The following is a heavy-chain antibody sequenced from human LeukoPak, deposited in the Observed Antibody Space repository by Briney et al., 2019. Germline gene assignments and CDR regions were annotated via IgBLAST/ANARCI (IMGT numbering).Heavy chain of an antibody. V-gene: IGHV3-7*02. D-gene: IGHD3-10*01. CDR2: INHDGSEK. Sequence: GGSLRLSCAASGFTFSSYWMTWVRQAPGKGLEWVANINHDGSEKNYVESVKGRFTISRDNAKNSLFLQMNSLRAEDTAVYYCAKYYGLGSSACFDPWGQGTLVTVPS. CDR3: AKYYGLGSSACFDP. CDR1: GFTFSSYW. J-gene: IGHJ5*02.